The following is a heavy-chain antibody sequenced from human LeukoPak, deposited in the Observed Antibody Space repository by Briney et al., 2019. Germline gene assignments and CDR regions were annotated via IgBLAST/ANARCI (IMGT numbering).Heavy chain of an antibody. Sequence: ASVKVSCKASGYTFTSYGISWVRQAPGQGLEWMGWISAYNGNTNYAQKLQGRVTMTTDTSTSTAYMELRSLRSDDTAVYYCARLSYYHILTGYYNWIDSWGQGTLVTVSS. CDR3: ARLSYYHILTGYYNWIDS. V-gene: IGHV1-18*01. CDR1: GYTFTSYG. J-gene: IGHJ5*01. CDR2: ISAYNGNT. D-gene: IGHD3-9*01.